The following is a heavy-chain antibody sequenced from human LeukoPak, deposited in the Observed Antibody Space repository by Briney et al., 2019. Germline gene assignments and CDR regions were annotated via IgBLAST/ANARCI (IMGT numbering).Heavy chain of an antibody. CDR3: AKGQVSPAVNNWFDP. D-gene: IGHD2-2*01. CDR1: GVTFNSYA. CDR2: ISGSGDST. J-gene: IGHJ5*02. V-gene: IGHV3-23*01. Sequence: GGSLRLSCAASGVTFNSYAMSWVRQAPGKGLEWVSAISGSGDSTYYADSVKGRFTISRDNSKNTLYLQMNSLRGEDTAVYYCAKGQVSPAVNNWFDPWGQGTLVTVSS.